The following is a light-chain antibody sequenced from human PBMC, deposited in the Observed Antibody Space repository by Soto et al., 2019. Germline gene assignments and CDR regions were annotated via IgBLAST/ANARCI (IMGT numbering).Light chain of an antibody. CDR3: SSYTSSSTYVV. V-gene: IGLV2-14*01. CDR1: SSDDGGYNY. Sequence: QSVLTQPASVSGSPGQSITISCTGTSSDDGGYNYVSWYQQHPGKAPTLMIYDVSNRPSGVSNRFSGSKSGNTASLTISGLQAEDEADCYCSSYTSSSTYVVFGGGTKLTVL. CDR2: DVS. J-gene: IGLJ2*01.